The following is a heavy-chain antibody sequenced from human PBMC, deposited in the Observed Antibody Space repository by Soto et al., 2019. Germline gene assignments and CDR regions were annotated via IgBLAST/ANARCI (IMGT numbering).Heavy chain of an antibody. CDR1: GFTFSSYA. J-gene: IGHJ4*02. Sequence: QVQLVESGGGVVQPGRSLRLSCAASGFTFSSYAMHWVRQAPGKGLEWVAVISYDGSNKYYADSVKGRFTISRDNSKNTLYLQMNSLRAEDTAVYYCAAGVTYFDYWGQGTLVTGSS. CDR2: ISYDGSNK. CDR3: AAGVTYFDY. V-gene: IGHV3-30-3*01. D-gene: IGHD2-21*02.